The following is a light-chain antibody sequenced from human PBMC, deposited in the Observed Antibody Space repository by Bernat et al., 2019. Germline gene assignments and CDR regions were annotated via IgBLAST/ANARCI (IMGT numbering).Light chain of an antibody. V-gene: IGLV2-23*02. J-gene: IGLJ3*02. Sequence: QSALTPPASVSGSPGQSITISCTGTSSDVGSYNLVSWYQQHPGKAPKLMIYEVSKRPSGVSNRFSGSKSGNTASLTISGLQAEDEADYYCCSYAGSWVFGGGIKLTVL. CDR3: CSYAGSWV. CDR2: EVS. CDR1: SSDVGSYNL.